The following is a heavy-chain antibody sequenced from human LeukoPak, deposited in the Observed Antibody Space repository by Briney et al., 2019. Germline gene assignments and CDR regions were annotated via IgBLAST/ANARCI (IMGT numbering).Heavy chain of an antibody. CDR2: ITGGGDTT. Sequence: GGSLRLSCAASGFIFSSNAMTWVRQASGKGLECVAAITGGGDTTYYADSVKGRFTISRDNAKNSLYLQMNSLRAEDTALYYCAREGTWYGGNAWGPFDYWGQGTLVTVSS. J-gene: IGHJ4*02. CDR3: AREGTWYGGNAWGPFDY. V-gene: IGHV3-23*01. CDR1: GFIFSSNA. D-gene: IGHD4-23*01.